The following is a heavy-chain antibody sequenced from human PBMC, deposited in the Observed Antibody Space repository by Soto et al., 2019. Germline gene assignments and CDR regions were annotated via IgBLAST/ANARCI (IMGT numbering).Heavy chain of an antibody. CDR3: AKDLGYDILTGYPRYNFDY. CDR2: ISGSGGST. Sequence: LRVSCAASGFTFRSYAMSWVRQAPGKGLEWVSAISGSGGSTYYADSVKGRFTISRDNSKNTLYLQMNSLRAEDTAVYYCAKDLGYDILTGYPRYNFDYWGQGTLVTVSS. D-gene: IGHD3-9*01. CDR1: GFTFRSYA. V-gene: IGHV3-23*01. J-gene: IGHJ4*02.